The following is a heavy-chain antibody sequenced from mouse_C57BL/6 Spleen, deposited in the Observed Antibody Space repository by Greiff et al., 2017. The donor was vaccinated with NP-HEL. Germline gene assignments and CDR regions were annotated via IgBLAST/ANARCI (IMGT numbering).Heavy chain of an antibody. Sequence: QVQLKQPGAELVRPGSSVKLSCKASGYTFTSYWMDWVKQRPGQGLEWIGNIYPSDSETHYNQKFKDKATLTVDKSSSTAYMQLSSLTSEDSAVYYCARLKATAQSAWFAYWGQGTLVTVSA. V-gene: IGHV1-61*01. CDR3: ARLKATAQSAWFAY. CDR1: GYTFTSYW. J-gene: IGHJ3*01. CDR2: IYPSDSET. D-gene: IGHD3-2*02.